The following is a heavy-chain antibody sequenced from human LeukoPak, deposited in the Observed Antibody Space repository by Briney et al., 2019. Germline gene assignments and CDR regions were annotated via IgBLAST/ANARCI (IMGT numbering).Heavy chain of an antibody. CDR1: GGSISSYY. D-gene: IGHD2-2*01. CDR2: IYTSGST. V-gene: IGHV4-4*07. Sequence: MASETLSLTCTVSGGSISSYYWSWIRQPAGKGLEWIGRIYTSGSTNYNPSLKSRVTISVDTSKNQFSLKLSSVTAADTAVYYCAVLLREDIVVVPAAMEEFDPWGQGTLVTVSS. J-gene: IGHJ5*02. CDR3: AVLLREDIVVVPAAMEEFDP.